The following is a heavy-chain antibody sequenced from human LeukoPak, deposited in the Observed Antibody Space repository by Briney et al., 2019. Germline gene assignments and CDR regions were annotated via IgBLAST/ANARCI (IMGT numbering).Heavy chain of an antibody. CDR3: ARHGNWNYAAYFDY. D-gene: IGHD1-7*01. J-gene: IGHJ4*02. Sequence: SATLALTCPVSGGSISSYYWSRIRPPPGKGLGWIGYIYTSGSTNYNPSLKSRVTISVDTSKNQFSLKLSSVTAADTAVYYCARHGNWNYAAYFDYWGQGTLVTVSS. CDR2: IYTSGST. V-gene: IGHV4-4*09. CDR1: GGSISSYY.